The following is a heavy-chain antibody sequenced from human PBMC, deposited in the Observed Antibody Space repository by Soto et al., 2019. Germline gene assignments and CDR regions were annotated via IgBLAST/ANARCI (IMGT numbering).Heavy chain of an antibody. CDR2: IYQSGTT. Sequence: PSETLSLTCVVSGGPISSSNWWGWVRQPPGNGLGWIGEIYQSGTTNNTPSLKSRAIISAGISTNHFSLRLTSVTAAGTAVYYCVFPATADFDYWGQGTPVTV. J-gene: IGHJ4*02. CDR3: VFPATADFDY. V-gene: IGHV4-4*02. CDR1: GGPISSSNW. D-gene: IGHD6-13*01.